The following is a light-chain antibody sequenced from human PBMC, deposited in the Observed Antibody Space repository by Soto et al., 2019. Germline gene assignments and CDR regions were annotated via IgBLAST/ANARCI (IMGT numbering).Light chain of an antibody. J-gene: IGKJ1*01. Sequence: DIQMTQSPSTLSASVGDRVSITCRASQSISRQLAWYQQKPGKAPNLLIYQASNLETGVPSRFTGSGSGRDFTVTISSLQPDDLPAYYCLQYQCYWNFGQGTKVEVK. CDR1: QSISRQ. CDR2: QAS. V-gene: IGKV1-5*03. CDR3: LQYQCYWN.